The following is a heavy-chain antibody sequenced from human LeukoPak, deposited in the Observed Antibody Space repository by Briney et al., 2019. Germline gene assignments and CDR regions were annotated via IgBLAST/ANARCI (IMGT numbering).Heavy chain of an antibody. CDR2: IYTSGST. CDR1: GGSTSSYY. D-gene: IGHD1-26*01. Sequence: SETLSLTCTVSGGSTSSYYWSWIRQPAGKGLEWIGRIYTSGSTNYNPSLKSRVTMSVDTSKNQFSLKLSSVTAADTAVYYCATARGYSSGSYPNLWYFDLWGRGTLVTVSS. J-gene: IGHJ2*01. CDR3: ATARGYSSGSYPNLWYFDL. V-gene: IGHV4-4*07.